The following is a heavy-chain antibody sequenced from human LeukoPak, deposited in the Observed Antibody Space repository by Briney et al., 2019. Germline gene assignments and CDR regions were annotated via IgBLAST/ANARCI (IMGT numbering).Heavy chain of an antibody. J-gene: IGHJ6*02. V-gene: IGHV1-18*01. CDR1: GYTFTSYG. D-gene: IGHD2-2*01. Sequence: ASVKVSCKASGYTFTSYGISWVRQAPGQGLEWMGWISAYNGNTNYAQKLQGRVTMTTDTSTSTAYMELRSLRSEDTAVYYCASIYCSSTSCYYYYGMDVWGQGTTVTVSS. CDR3: ASIYCSSTSCYYYYGMDV. CDR2: ISAYNGNT.